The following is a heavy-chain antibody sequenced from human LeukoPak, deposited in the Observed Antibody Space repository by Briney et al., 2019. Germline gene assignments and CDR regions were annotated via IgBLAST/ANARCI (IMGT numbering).Heavy chain of an antibody. Sequence: GASVKVSCKASGYSFTSYGISWVRQAPGHGLEWMGWISVYNGNTKYAQRLQGRVTMTTDTSTSTAYMELRSLRSDDTAVYYCVREAGTRFDYWGQGNLVTVSS. CDR3: VREAGTRFDY. V-gene: IGHV1-18*01. J-gene: IGHJ4*02. D-gene: IGHD3-10*01. CDR2: ISVYNGNT. CDR1: GYSFTSYG.